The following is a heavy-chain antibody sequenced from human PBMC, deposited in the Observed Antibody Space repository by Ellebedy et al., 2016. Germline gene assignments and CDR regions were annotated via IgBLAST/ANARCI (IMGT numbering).Heavy chain of an antibody. Sequence: SETLSLXCTVSGGSVSSGSYYWSWIRQPPGKGLEWIGYIYYSGSTNYNPSLKSRVTISVDTSKNQFSLKLSSVTAADTAVYYCARDRRDGYDDAFDIWGQGTMVTVSS. CDR3: ARDRRDGYDDAFDI. V-gene: IGHV4-61*01. CDR1: GGSVSSGSYY. J-gene: IGHJ3*02. D-gene: IGHD5-24*01. CDR2: IYYSGST.